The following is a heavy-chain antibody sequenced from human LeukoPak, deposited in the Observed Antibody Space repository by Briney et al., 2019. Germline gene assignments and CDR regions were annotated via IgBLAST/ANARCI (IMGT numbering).Heavy chain of an antibody. D-gene: IGHD3-22*01. Sequence: GASVKVTCKASGYTFTGYYMHWVRQAPGQGLEWMGWINPNSGGTNYAQKFQGRVTMTRDTSISTAYMELSRLRSDDTAVYYCAREFYYYDSSGYYENWFDPWGQGTLVTVSS. J-gene: IGHJ5*02. V-gene: IGHV1-2*02. CDR3: AREFYYYDSSGYYENWFDP. CDR2: INPNSGGT. CDR1: GYTFTGYY.